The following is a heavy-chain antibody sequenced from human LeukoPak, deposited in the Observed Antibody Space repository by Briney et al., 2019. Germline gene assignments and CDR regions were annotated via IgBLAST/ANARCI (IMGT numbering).Heavy chain of an antibody. CDR2: ISSSSSTI. V-gene: IGHV3-48*01. J-gene: IGHJ4*02. D-gene: IGHD3-22*01. CDR1: GFTFSSYS. Sequence: PGGSLRLSCAASGFTFSSYSMNWVRQAPGKGLEWVSYISSSSSTIYYADSVKGRFTISRDNAKNSLYLQMNSLRAEDTAVYYCARDRGSYYDSSGYYQLGYWGQGTLVTVSS. CDR3: ARDRGSYYDSSGYYQLGY.